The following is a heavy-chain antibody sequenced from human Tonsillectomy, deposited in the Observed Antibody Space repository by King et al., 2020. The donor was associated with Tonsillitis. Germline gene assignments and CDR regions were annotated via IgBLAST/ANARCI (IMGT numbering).Heavy chain of an antibody. CDR1: GYSFTSYW. J-gene: IGHJ4*02. D-gene: IGHD3-22*01. CDR3: ARLYYYDSSGYYGIFDY. V-gene: IGHV5-51*01. Sequence: VQLVESGAEVKKPGESLKISCKGSGYSFTSYWIGWVRQMPGKGLEWMGIIYPGDSDTRDSPSFQGQVTISADKSISTAYLQWSSLKASDTAMYYCARLYYYDSSGYYGIFDYWGQGTLVTVSS. CDR2: IYPGDSDT.